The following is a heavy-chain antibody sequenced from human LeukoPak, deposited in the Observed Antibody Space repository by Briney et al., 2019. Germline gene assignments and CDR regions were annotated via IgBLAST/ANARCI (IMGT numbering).Heavy chain of an antibody. CDR2: MYYSGDT. Sequence: SSETLSLTCTVSGGSISSGSYYWSWIRQPPGKGLEWIGTMYYSGDTYYNPSLKSRVTISVDTSKNQFYLKLSSVTATDTAVYYCARHLSSGWYRYFDYWGQGTLVTVSS. J-gene: IGHJ4*02. V-gene: IGHV4-39*01. CDR1: GGSISSGSYY. D-gene: IGHD6-19*01. CDR3: ARHLSSGWYRYFDY.